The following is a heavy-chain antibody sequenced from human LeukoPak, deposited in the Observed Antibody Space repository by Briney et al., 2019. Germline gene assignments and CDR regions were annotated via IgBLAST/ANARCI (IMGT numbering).Heavy chain of an antibody. V-gene: IGHV1-8*01. Sequence: ASVKVSCKASGYTFTSYDINWVRQAPGQGLEWMGWMSPTSGHTGYAQNFQGRVTMTRDTSISTAYMELNSLTSEDTAVYYCARSPVGVRKKHDFWGQGTLVIVSS. J-gene: IGHJ4*02. D-gene: IGHD3-10*01. CDR2: MSPTSGHT. CDR3: ARSPVGVRKKHDF. CDR1: GYTFTSYD.